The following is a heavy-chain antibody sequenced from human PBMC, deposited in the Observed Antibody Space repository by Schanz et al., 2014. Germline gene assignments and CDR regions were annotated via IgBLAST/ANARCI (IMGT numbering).Heavy chain of an antibody. CDR2: ISYDGRNK. CDR3: ARPRFDYGEVDY. CDR1: GFTFSSYA. Sequence: QVQLVESGGGVVQPGRSLRLSCAASGFTFSSYAMHWVRQAPGKGLEWVAVISYDGRNKYYADSVKGRFTISRDNSKNTLYLHMNTLRSEDTAVYYCARPRFDYGEVDYWGQGTLVTVSS. V-gene: IGHV3-30-3*01. J-gene: IGHJ4*02. D-gene: IGHD4-17*01.